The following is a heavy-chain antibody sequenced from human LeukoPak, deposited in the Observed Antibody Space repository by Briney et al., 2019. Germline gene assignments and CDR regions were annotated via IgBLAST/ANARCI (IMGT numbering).Heavy chain of an antibody. J-gene: IGHJ6*03. CDR2: IYYSGTT. D-gene: IGHD6-6*01. CDR3: ARMPRDDAARPNYYYYYYMDV. V-gene: IGHV4-39*01. Sequence: SETLSLTCTVSGGSISSSGHYWGWIRQPPGKGLEWIGSIYYSGTTAYNPSLKSRVTISVDTSKNQFSLKLSSVTAADTAVYYCARMPRDDAARPNYYYYYYMDVWGKGTTVTVSS. CDR1: GGSISSSGHY.